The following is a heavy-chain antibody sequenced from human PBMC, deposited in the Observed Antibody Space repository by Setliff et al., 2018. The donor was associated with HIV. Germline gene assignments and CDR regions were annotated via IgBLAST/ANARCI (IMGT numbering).Heavy chain of an antibody. CDR3: ARADSGYDLGELYYFDS. CDR1: GGSISGHY. Sequence: SETLSLTCTVSGGSISGHYWSWIRQSPGKGLEYLAFTFHSGSIEYNPSLNSRVTMSVDTSKNQFYLQLTSVTAADTAVYYCARADSGYDLGELYYFDSWGQGTLVTVPQ. D-gene: IGHD5-12*01. CDR2: TFHSGSI. V-gene: IGHV4-59*11. J-gene: IGHJ4*02.